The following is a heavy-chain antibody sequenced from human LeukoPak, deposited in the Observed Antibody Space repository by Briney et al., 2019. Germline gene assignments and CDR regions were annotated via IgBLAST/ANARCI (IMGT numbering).Heavy chain of an antibody. V-gene: IGHV4-4*09. CDR3: ARLGYSGYGPGYYYYYMDV. CDR2: IYTSGST. Sequence: SETLSLTCTVSGGSISSYYWSWIRQPPGKGLEWIGYIYTSGSTNYNPSLKSRVTISVDTSKNQFSLKLSSVTAADTAVYYCARLGYSGYGPGYYYYYMDVWGKGTTVTVSS. J-gene: IGHJ6*03. D-gene: IGHD5-12*01. CDR1: GGSISSYY.